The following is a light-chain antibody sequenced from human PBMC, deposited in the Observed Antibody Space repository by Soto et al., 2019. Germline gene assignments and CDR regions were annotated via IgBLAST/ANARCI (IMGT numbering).Light chain of an antibody. Sequence: VQMPQSPSTLSASVGDRVTITCRASQSISSYLNWYQQKPGKAPKLLIYAASTLQSGVPSRFSGSGSGTEFTLTISSLQPDDFATYYCQQYNSYPITFGQGTRLEI. J-gene: IGKJ5*01. CDR1: QSISSY. CDR2: AAS. V-gene: IGKV1-5*01. CDR3: QQYNSYPIT.